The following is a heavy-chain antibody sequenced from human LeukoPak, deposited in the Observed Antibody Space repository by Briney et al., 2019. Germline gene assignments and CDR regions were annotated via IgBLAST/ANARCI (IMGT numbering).Heavy chain of an antibody. CDR3: ARGVAVAGYYFDY. V-gene: IGHV3-11*01. CDR2: ISSSGSTI. D-gene: IGHD6-19*01. J-gene: IGHJ4*02. CDR1: GFTFSDYY. Sequence: GGSLRLSCVASGFTFSDYYMSWIRQAPGKGLEWLSYISSSGSTIYYADSVKGRFSISRDNAKKTLYLQMISLRAEDTAVYYCARGVAVAGYYFDYWGQGTLVTVSS.